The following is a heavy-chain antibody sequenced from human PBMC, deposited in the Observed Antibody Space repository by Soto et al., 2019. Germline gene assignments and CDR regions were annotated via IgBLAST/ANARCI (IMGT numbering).Heavy chain of an antibody. J-gene: IGHJ4*02. CDR2: IYYSGST. Sequence: SETLSLTCTFSGGSISSGDYYLSWIRQPPGKGLEWIGYIYYSGSTYYNPSLKSRVTISVDTSKNQFSLKLSSVTAADTAVYYCARGDDYVYYFDYWGQGTLVTVSS. CDR3: ARGDDYVYYFDY. CDR1: GGSISSGDYY. D-gene: IGHD4-17*01. V-gene: IGHV4-30-4*01.